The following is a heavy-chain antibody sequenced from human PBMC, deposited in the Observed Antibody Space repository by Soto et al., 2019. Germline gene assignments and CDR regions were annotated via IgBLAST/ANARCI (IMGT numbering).Heavy chain of an antibody. V-gene: IGHV4-31*02. CDR3: ARAPIPNWNYYGMDV. D-gene: IGHD1-1*01. CDR1: GGSVNSGGYH. J-gene: IGHJ6*02. CDR2: IYYSGST. Sequence: SETLSLTCTVSGGSVNSGGYHWSWIRQHPGKGLEWIGDIYYSGSTYYNPSLKSRVTISIDTSTNHFSLHLSALTAADTAVYYCARAPIPNWNYYGMDVRGQGTTVTVSS.